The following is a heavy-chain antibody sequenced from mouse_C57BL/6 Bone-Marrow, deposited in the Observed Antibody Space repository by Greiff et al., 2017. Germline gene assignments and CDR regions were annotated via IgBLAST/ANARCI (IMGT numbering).Heavy chain of an antibody. CDR3: AKAGDDDYYLLAK. CDR1: GFSLTRYG. D-gene: IGHD2-3*01. CDR2: IWSGGST. V-gene: IGHV2-4*01. Sequence: VKLMESGPGLVQPSQCLSITCTVSGFSLTRYGVHWVRQPPGLGLGWLGVIWSGGSTDYNAAFIARLSISKDKAKSQVFFKMNRLQADETAIYYCAKAGDDDYYLLAKWCQGTLVSVTA. J-gene: IGHJ3*02.